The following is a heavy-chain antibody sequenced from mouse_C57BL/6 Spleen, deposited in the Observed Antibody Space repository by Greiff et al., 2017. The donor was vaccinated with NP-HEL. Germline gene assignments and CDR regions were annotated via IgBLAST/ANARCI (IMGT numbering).Heavy chain of an antibody. D-gene: IGHD1-1*01. V-gene: IGHV1-47*01. CDR2: FHPYNDDT. Sequence: VKLMESGAELVKPGASVKMSCKASGYTFTTYPIEWMKQNHGKSLEWIGNFHPYNDDTKYNEKFKGKATLTVEKSSSTVYLELRRLTSDDSAVYYCARNYGSPDWYFDVWGTGTTVTVSS. CDR1: GYTFTTYP. J-gene: IGHJ1*03. CDR3: ARNYGSPDWYFDV.